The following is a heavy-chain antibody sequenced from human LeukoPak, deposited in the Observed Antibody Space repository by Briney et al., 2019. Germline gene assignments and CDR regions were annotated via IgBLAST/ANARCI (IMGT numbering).Heavy chain of an antibody. CDR3: ARGRSSWFDY. CDR2: SNPNSGGT. CDR1: VYAFTVYY. J-gene: IGHJ4*02. D-gene: IGHD6-13*01. V-gene: IGHV1-2*04. Sequence: ASVKLSCNASVYAFTVYYMHWVRQAPGQGLEWRGWSNPNSGGTNYAQKFPGWVTMTRDTAISTAYMELGRLRSDDTDVYYCARGRSSWFDYWGQGTLVTVSS.